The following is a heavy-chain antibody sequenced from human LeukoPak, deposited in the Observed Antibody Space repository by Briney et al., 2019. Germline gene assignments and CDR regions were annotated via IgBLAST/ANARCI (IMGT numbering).Heavy chain of an antibody. D-gene: IGHD3-3*01. Sequence: PSETLSLTCAVSGYSISSGYYWGWIRQPPGKGLEWIGSIYHSGSTYYNPSLKSRVTISVDTSKNQFSLKLSSVTAADTAVYYCARLSFLGVAHPSYWGQGTLVTVFS. V-gene: IGHV4-38-2*01. J-gene: IGHJ4*02. CDR3: ARLSFLGVAHPSY. CDR1: GYSISSGYY. CDR2: IYHSGST.